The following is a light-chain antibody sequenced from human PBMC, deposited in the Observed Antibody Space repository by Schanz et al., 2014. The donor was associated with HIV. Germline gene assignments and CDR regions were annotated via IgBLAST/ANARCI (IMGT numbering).Light chain of an antibody. J-gene: IGLJ1*01. CDR2: DVS. Sequence: QSALTQPASVSGSPGQSITISCTGTSSDVGGYNYVSWYQQHPGKAPKLMIYDVSNRPSGVSNRFSGSKSDNTASLTISGLQPEDEADYYCCSYAGSPTPYVFGTGTKLTVL. V-gene: IGLV2-14*03. CDR1: SSDVGGYNY. CDR3: CSYAGSPTPYV.